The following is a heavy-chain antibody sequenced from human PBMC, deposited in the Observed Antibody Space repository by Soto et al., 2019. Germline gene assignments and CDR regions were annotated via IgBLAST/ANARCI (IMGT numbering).Heavy chain of an antibody. J-gene: IGHJ6*03. V-gene: IGHV1-69*02. CDR2: IIPIQGKA. CDR1: GGSFTSYS. Sequence: QVQLVQSGAELKKPGSSVKVSCEASGGSFTSYSFTWVRQAPGQGLEWMGRIIPIQGKANYALKFQDRVTITADRSTRTVYMELTSLRPEDTAVYFFAKSLLFVDHGYMDVWCKGTTVTVSS. CDR3: AKSLLFVDHGYMDV. D-gene: IGHD2-21*01.